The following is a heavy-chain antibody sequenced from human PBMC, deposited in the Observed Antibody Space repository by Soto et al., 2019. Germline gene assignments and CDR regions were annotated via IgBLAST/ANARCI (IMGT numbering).Heavy chain of an antibody. CDR1: GFTFSNAW. D-gene: IGHD3-10*01. V-gene: IGHV3-15*01. CDR3: TTDAGYGSGSYYNNDY. J-gene: IGHJ4*02. Sequence: GGSLRLSCAASGFTFSNAWMSWVRQAPGKGLGWVGRIKSKTDGGTTDYAAPVKGRFTISRDDSKNTLYLQMNSLKTEDTAVYYCTTDAGYGSGSYYNNDYWGQGTLVTVSS. CDR2: IKSKTDGGTT.